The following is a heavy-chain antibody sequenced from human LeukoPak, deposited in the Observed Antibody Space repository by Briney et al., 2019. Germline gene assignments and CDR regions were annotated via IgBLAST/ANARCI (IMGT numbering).Heavy chain of an antibody. D-gene: IGHD3-10*01. CDR3: AREVGPSYFDF. CDR2: IYYSGST. CDR1: GGSISSSSYY. Sequence: SETLSLTCTVSGGSISSSSYYWGWIRQPPGKGLEWIGSIYYSGSTYYNPSLKSRVTISVDTSKNQFSLKLRSVTAADTAMYYCAREVGPSYFDFWGQGTLVSVSS. J-gene: IGHJ4*02. V-gene: IGHV4-39*07.